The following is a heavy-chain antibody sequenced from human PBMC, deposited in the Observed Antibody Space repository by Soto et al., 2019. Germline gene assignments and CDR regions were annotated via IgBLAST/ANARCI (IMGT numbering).Heavy chain of an antibody. D-gene: IGHD1-7*01. J-gene: IGHJ6*02. V-gene: IGHV3-15*01. Sequence: PVGSLRLSCAASGFTFSNAWMSWVRQAPGKGPEWVGRIKSKTDGGTTDYAAPVKGRFTISRDDSKNTLYLQMNSLKTEDTAVYYCTTVGSGITGTTPTGRGYYYGMDVWGQGTTVTVSS. CDR3: TTVGSGITGTTPTGRGYYYGMDV. CDR2: IKSKTDGGTT. CDR1: GFTFSNAW.